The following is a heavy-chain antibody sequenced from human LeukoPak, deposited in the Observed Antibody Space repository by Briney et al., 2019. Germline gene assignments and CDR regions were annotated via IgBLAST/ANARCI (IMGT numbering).Heavy chain of an antibody. V-gene: IGHV1-69*05. Sequence: AASVKVSCKASVGTFSSYAISWVRQAPGQGLEWMGGIIPIFGTANYAQKFQGRVTITTDESTSTAYMELSSLRSEDTAVYYCARGRDGYIFDYWGQGTLVTVSS. CDR2: IIPIFGTA. CDR1: VGTFSSYA. J-gene: IGHJ4*02. CDR3: ARGRDGYIFDY. D-gene: IGHD5-24*01.